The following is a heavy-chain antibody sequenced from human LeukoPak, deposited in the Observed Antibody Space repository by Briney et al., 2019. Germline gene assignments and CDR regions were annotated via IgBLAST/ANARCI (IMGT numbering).Heavy chain of an antibody. CDR3: ARETFYYDSSGYYNYYYYYYMDV. J-gene: IGHJ6*03. Sequence: SETLSLTCTVSGGSISSGSYYWSWIRQPAGKGLEWIGRIYTSGSTNYNPSLKSRVTISADTSKNQFSLKLSSVTAADTAVHYCARETFYYDSSGYYNYYYYYYMDVWGKGTTVTISS. V-gene: IGHV4-61*02. CDR2: IYTSGST. D-gene: IGHD3-22*01. CDR1: GGSISSGSYY.